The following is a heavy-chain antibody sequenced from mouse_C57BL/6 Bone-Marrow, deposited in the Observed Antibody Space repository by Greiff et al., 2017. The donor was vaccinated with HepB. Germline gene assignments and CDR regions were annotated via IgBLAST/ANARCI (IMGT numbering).Heavy chain of an antibody. V-gene: IGHV1-18*01. CDR2: INPNNGGT. D-gene: IGHD2-3*01. CDR1: GYTFTDYN. CDR3: ARLTVTEGPWFAY. Sequence: EVKLQESGPELVKPGASVKIPCKASGYTFTDYNMDWVKQSHGKSLEWIGDINPNNGGTIYNQKFKGKATLTVDKSSSTAYMELRSLTSEDTAVYYCARLTVTEGPWFAYWGQGTLVTVSA. J-gene: IGHJ3*01.